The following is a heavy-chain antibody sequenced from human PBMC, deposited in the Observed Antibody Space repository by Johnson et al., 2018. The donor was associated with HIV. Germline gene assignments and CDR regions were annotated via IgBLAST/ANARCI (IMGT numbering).Heavy chain of an antibody. D-gene: IGHD1-1*01. CDR3: ARFPPGERDDAFDI. V-gene: IGHV3-30-3*01. CDR2: ISYDGSNK. Sequence: QMQLVESGGGVVQPGRSLRLSCAASGFTFSSYAMHWVRQAPGKGLEWVAVISYDGSNKYYADSVKGRFTISRDNSKNTLYLQMNSLRAEDTAVYYCARFPPGERDDAFDIWGLGTMVTVSS. CDR1: GFTFSSYA. J-gene: IGHJ3*02.